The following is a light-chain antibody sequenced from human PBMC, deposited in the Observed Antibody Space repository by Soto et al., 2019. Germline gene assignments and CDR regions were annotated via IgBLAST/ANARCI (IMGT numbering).Light chain of an antibody. Sequence: QSALTQPASVSGSHGQSITISCTGTSSDVGGYNYVSWYQQHPGKAPKLMIYDVSNRPSGVSNRFSGSKSGNTASLTISGLQAEDEADYCCSSYTSSSTLYVFGTGTKLTVL. V-gene: IGLV2-14*01. CDR2: DVS. CDR1: SSDVGGYNY. CDR3: SSYTSSSTLYV. J-gene: IGLJ1*01.